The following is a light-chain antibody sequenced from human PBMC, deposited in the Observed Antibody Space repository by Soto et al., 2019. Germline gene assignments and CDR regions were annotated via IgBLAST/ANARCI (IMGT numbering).Light chain of an antibody. CDR1: SRDVGGSNY. CDR2: EVN. CDR3: CSYTSSNTLEV. Sequence: QSVLIQPASVSGSPGQSITISCTGTSRDVGGSNYVSWYQHHPHRAPKLLIYEVNYRPSGVSSRFSGSKSGNTASLTISGLQAEDEADYYCCSYTSSNTLEVFGVGTKVTVL. J-gene: IGLJ1*01. V-gene: IGLV2-14*01.